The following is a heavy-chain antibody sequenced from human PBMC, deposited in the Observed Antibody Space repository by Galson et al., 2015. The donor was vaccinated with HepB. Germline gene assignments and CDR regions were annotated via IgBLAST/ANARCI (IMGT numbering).Heavy chain of an antibody. D-gene: IGHD1-26*01. J-gene: IGHJ3*02. Sequence: SVKVSCKASGGTFSSYAISWVRQAPGQGLEWMGGIIPIFGTANYAQKFQGRVTITADKSTSTAYMELSSLRSEDTAVYYCARDIAGVGADAFDIWGQGTMVTVSS. V-gene: IGHV1-69*06. CDR1: GGTFSSYA. CDR2: IIPIFGTA. CDR3: ARDIAGVGADAFDI.